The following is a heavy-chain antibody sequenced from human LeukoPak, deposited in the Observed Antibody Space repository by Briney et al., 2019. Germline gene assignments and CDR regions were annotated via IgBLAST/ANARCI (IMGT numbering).Heavy chain of an antibody. D-gene: IGHD2-15*01. V-gene: IGHV4-59*01. CDR3: ARGGGVVAVAALFDP. CDR2: IYYSGST. Sequence: SETLSLTCTVSGGSISSYYWSWIRQPPGKGLEWIGYIYYSGSTNYNPSLKSRVTISVDTSKNQFSLKLSSVTAADTAVYYCARGGGVVAVAALFDPWGQGTLVTVSS. CDR1: GGSISSYY. J-gene: IGHJ5*02.